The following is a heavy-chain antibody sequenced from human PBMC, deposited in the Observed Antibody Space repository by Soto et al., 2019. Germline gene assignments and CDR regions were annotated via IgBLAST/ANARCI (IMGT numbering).Heavy chain of an antibody. D-gene: IGHD6-13*01. CDR2: IDPSDSDT. Sequence: GESLKISCKASGYSFTTYWVGWVRQMPGKGLEWMGRIDPSDSDTSYSPSFQGHVTISADKSISTAYLQWSSLTASDTAMYYCARRVIAAAGYYGMDVWGQGTTVTVSS. CDR3: ARRVIAAAGYYGMDV. V-gene: IGHV5-10-1*01. J-gene: IGHJ6*02. CDR1: GYSFTTYW.